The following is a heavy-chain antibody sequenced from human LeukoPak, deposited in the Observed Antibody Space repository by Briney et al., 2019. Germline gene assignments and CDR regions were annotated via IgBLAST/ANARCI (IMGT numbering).Heavy chain of an antibody. J-gene: IGHJ4*02. CDR1: GIAVTGNY. CDR3: AIAQSWDELFDS. Sequence: GGSLTLSCAASGIAVTGNYMSRVRQPPGKGLEWVSFISINTDTFYADSVRGRFTISRDSSENTLFLQMNSLRDEDSAVYYCAIAQSWDELFDSWGQGTLVTVSS. CDR2: ISINTDT. D-gene: IGHD1-26*01. V-gene: IGHV3-53*01.